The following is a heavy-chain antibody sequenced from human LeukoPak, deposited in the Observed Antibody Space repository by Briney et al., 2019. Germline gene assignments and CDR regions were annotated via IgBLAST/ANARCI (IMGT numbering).Heavy chain of an antibody. J-gene: IGHJ5*02. CDR1: GDSVSSNSAA. V-gene: IGHV6-1*01. Sequence: SQTLSLTCAISGDSVSSNSAAWNWIRQSPSRGLEWLGRTYYRSKWYNDYAVSVKSRITINPDTSKNQFSLQLNSVTPEDTAVYYCASSPVDYGDYTIGWFDPWGQGTLVTVSS. CDR3: ASSPVDYGDYTIGWFDP. D-gene: IGHD4-17*01. CDR2: TYYRSKWYN.